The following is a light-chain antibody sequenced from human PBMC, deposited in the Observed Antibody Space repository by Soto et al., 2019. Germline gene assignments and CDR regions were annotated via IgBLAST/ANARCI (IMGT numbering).Light chain of an antibody. CDR1: QSVSGR. J-gene: IGKJ2*01. CDR2: SAS. Sequence: EIVMTQSPATLSVSPGERATISCRASQSVSGRLAWYQQKPGQAPRLLIYSASSRVAGIPARFSGSASGTEFTLTISSLQSEDFAVYYCQQCNNWPYTFGQGTKVEIK. V-gene: IGKV3-15*01. CDR3: QQCNNWPYT.